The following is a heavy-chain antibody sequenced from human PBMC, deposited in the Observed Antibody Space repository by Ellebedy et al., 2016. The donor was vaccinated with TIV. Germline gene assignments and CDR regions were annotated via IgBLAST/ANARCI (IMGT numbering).Heavy chain of an antibody. CDR1: GFPLRHYA. Sequence: GESLKIPCAASGFPLRHYAMSWVRQAPGKGLEWLSTISGGGDNIYYADSVKGRFTISRDNSKNTLFLQMDSLRAEDTAGYYCAKRPLTMIVLPEYFFDYWGQGTLVTVSS. CDR3: AKRPLTMIVLPEYFFDY. V-gene: IGHV3-23*01. J-gene: IGHJ4*02. D-gene: IGHD3-22*01. CDR2: ISGGGDNI.